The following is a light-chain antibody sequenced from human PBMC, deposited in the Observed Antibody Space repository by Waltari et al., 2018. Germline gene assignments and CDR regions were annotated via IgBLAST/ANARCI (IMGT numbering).Light chain of an antibody. Sequence: QSALTQPASVSGSRGQALTISCTGSSSDIGSYNVVSWYQHHPGKAPKLLIYGVNNRPSGVSNRFSGSKSGNTASLTISGLQAEDEADYYCSSYAGSVVFGGGTKLTVL. CDR2: GVN. CDR1: SSDIGSYNV. J-gene: IGLJ3*02. CDR3: SSYAGSVV. V-gene: IGLV2-23*02.